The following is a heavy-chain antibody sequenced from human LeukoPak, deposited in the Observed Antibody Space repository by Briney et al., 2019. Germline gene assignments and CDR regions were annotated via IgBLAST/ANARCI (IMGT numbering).Heavy chain of an antibody. D-gene: IGHD3-16*01. J-gene: IGHJ4*02. CDR2: INSDGSST. V-gene: IGHV3-74*01. CDR1: GFTFSSYW. Sequence: PGGSLRLSCAASGFTFSSYWMHWVRQAPGKGLVWVSRINSDGSSTSYADSVKGRFTISRDNSKNTLYLQMNSLTAEDTAVYYCARERSPGGLVDYWGPGALVTVSS. CDR3: ARERSPGGLVDY.